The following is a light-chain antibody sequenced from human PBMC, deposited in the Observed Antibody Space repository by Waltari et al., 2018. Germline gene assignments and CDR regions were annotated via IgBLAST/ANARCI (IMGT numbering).Light chain of an antibody. J-gene: IGLJ1*01. Sequence: HSALTQPASVSGSPGQSITISCTGTSSGVGTYNLVSWYQQHPGKAPRLMIYEGDKRPTGVSNRFSGSKSGDTASLTISGRQAEDEAEYYCCSYAGSSVAYVFGTGTNVTVL. CDR1: SSGVGTYNL. CDR3: CSYAGSSVAYV. CDR2: EGD. V-gene: IGLV2-23*01.